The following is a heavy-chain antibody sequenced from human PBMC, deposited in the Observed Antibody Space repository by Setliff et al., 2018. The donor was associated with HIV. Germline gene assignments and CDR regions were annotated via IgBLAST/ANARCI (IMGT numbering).Heavy chain of an antibody. CDR3: AADYYFASGLAA. CDR1: GFSFTSSA. D-gene: IGHD3-10*01. CDR2: IVVDSGNI. J-gene: IGHJ4*02. V-gene: IGHV1-58*02. Sequence: SVKVSCKASGFSFTSSAIQWLRQARGQRLEWIGWIVVDSGNINYAQKFQERVTIIKDTSASTAFLEVRGLRSDDTAVYYCAADYYFASGLAAWGQGTLVTVSS.